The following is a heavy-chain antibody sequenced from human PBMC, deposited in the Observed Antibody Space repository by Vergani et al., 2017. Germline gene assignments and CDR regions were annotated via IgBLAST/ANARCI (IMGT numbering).Heavy chain of an antibody. V-gene: IGHV1-69*11. CDR2: IIPILGTA. J-gene: IGHJ3*02. D-gene: IGHD4-23*01. CDR3: ATTVVTLGAFDI. Sequence: QVQLVQSGAEVKKPGSSVKVSCKASGGTFSSYAISWVRQAPGQGLEWMGRIIPILGTANYAQKFQGRVTITADESTSTAYMELSSLRSEDTAVYYCATTVVTLGAFDIWGQGTMVTVSS. CDR1: GGTFSSYA.